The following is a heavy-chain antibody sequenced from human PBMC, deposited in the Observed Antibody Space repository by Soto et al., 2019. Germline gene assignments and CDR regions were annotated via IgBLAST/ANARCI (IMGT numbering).Heavy chain of an antibody. CDR1: GFSFSTYA. Sequence: EVQLLESGGGLVQPGGSLRLSCAASGFSFSTYAMGWVRQAPGKGLEWVSSISAGGSTTNYGDSVKGRFTIYRDNSENTLYLQMNSVRVEDTAIYYCTDTWGYSSGSYYFDYWGQGTLVTVSP. V-gene: IGHV3-23*01. CDR3: TDTWGYSSGSYYFDY. D-gene: IGHD6-19*01. J-gene: IGHJ4*02. CDR2: ISAGGSTT.